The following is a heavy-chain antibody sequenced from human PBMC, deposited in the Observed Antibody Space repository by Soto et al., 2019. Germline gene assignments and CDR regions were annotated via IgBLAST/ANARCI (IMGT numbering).Heavy chain of an antibody. J-gene: IGHJ6*02. CDR2: IGAYNGNT. Sequence: ASVKVSCKASDYTFTSYGISWVRQAPGQGLEWMGWIGAYNGNTNYAQKLQGRVTMTTDTSTSTAYMELRSLRSDDTAVYYCATGPPYYYDRGYYYGMDVWGQGTTVTVSS. CDR1: DYTFTSYG. V-gene: IGHV1-18*04. CDR3: ATGPPYYYDRGYYYGMDV. D-gene: IGHD3-22*01.